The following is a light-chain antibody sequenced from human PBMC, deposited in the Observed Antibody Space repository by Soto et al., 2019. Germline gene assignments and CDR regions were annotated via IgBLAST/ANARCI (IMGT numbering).Light chain of an antibody. V-gene: IGKV1-12*01. CDR2: AAS. Sequence: DLQMTQSPSSVSASVGDRVTITCRASQGISSWLAWYQQKPGKAPKLLIYAASSLQSGVPSRFSGSGSGTDFNLTSTSLQPEDFATYYCQQDKSFPPGLTFGGWTKVEIK. CDR3: QQDKSFPPGLT. CDR1: QGISSW. J-gene: IGKJ4*01.